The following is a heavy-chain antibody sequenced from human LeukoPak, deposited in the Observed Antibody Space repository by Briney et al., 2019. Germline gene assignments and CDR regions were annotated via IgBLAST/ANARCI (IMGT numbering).Heavy chain of an antibody. CDR2: IYYSGST. CDR3: ARGILTGPIYAFDI. CDR1: GGSISSYY. V-gene: IGHV4-59*01. J-gene: IGHJ3*02. Sequence: SETLSITCTVSGGSISSYYWSWIRQPPGKGLEWIGHIYYSGSTNYNPSLKSRVTISVDTSKNQFSLRLSSVTAADTAVYYCARGILTGPIYAFDIWGQGTMVTVSS. D-gene: IGHD3-9*01.